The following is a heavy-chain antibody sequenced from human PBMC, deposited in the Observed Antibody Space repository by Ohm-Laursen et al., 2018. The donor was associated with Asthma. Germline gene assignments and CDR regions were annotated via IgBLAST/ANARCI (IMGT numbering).Heavy chain of an antibody. CDR3: ARAYCRSTSCYDY. D-gene: IGHD2-2*01. CDR2: INPNGGST. CDR1: GYTLTSYS. V-gene: IGHV1-46*01. J-gene: IGHJ4*02. Sequence: SVKVSCKASGYTLTSYSMHWVRQAPGQGLEWMGIINPNGGSTTYAQKFQGRVTMTRDTSTSTVYMDLSSLSSEDTAVYYCARAYCRSTSCYDYWGQGSLVTVSS.